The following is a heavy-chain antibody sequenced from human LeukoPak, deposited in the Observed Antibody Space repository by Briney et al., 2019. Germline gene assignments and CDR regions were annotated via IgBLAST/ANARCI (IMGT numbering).Heavy chain of an antibody. D-gene: IGHD2-2*01. CDR2: IIPIFGTA. Sequence: ASVKVSCKASGGTFSSYAISWVRQAPGQGLEWMGGIIPIFGTANYAQKFQGRVTITADESTSTAYMELSSLRSEDTAVYYCARGIVVVPAATYYYYYYGMDVWGQGTTVTVS. V-gene: IGHV1-69*13. CDR1: GGTFSSYA. CDR3: ARGIVVVPAATYYYYYYGMDV. J-gene: IGHJ6*02.